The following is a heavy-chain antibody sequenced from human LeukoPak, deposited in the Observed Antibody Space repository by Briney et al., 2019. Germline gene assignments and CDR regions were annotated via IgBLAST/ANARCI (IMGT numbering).Heavy chain of an antibody. CDR2: ISAYNGNT. D-gene: IGHD4-17*01. J-gene: IGHJ4*02. CDR1: GYTFTSYG. CDR3: ARDRFNLMGGVTSIQVDY. V-gene: IGHV1-18*01. Sequence: ASVKVSCKASGYTFTSYGISWVRQAPGQGLEWMGWISAYNGNTNYAQKLQGRVTMTTDTSTSTAYMELSSLRSEDTAVYYCARDRFNLMGGVTSIQVDYWGQGTLVTVSS.